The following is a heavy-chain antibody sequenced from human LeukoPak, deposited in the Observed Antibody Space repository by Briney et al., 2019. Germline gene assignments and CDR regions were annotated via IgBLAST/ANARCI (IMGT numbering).Heavy chain of an antibody. V-gene: IGHV1-2*02. CDR2: INPNSGGT. CDR3: ARGQGGRAWAFDI. J-gene: IGHJ3*02. Sequence: GASVMVSCKASGYSFSGYYMHWVRQAPGQGLEWMGWINPNSGGTNYAQKFQGRVTMTRDTSISTAYMELSRLTSDDTAVYYCARGQGGRAWAFDIWGQGTTVTVSS. CDR1: GYSFSGYY.